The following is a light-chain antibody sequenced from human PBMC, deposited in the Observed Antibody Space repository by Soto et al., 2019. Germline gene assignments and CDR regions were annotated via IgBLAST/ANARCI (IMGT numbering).Light chain of an antibody. V-gene: IGKV3-11*01. CDR2: DAS. CDR1: QSVSIY. J-gene: IGKJ4*01. CDR3: QQRVDWLT. Sequence: EIVLTQSPATLSLSPGERATLSCRASQSVSIYLAWYQQKPGQPPRLLIYDASNRPTGIPDRFSGSGSGTDFTLTISSLEPADSAVYYCQQRVDWLTFGGGTKVEVK.